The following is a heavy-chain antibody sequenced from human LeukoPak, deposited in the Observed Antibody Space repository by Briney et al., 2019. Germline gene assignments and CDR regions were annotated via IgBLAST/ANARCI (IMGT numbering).Heavy chain of an antibody. CDR3: AKDPSYAEYYYYGMDV. CDR2: ISYDGSNK. V-gene: IGHV3-30*18. J-gene: IGHJ6*02. D-gene: IGHD2-2*01. CDR1: GFTFSSYG. Sequence: GRSLRLSCAASGFTFSSYGMHGVRQAPGKGLEWVAVISYDGSNKYYADSVKGRFTISRDNSKNTLYLQMNSLRAEDTAVYYCAKDPSYAEYYYYGMDVWGQGTTVTVSS.